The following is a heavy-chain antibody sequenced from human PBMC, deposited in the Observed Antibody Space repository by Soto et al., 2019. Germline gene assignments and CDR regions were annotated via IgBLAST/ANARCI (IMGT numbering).Heavy chain of an antibody. CDR3: AREPYYYDSSGYYDQT. J-gene: IGHJ5*02. CDR2: IIPIFGTA. D-gene: IGHD3-22*01. Sequence: QVQLVQSGAEVKKPGSSVKVSCKASGGTFSSYAISWVRQAPGQGLEWMGGIIPIFGTANYAQKFQGRVTITADKSTSTAYMELSSLRSEDTAVYYCAREPYYYDSSGYYDQTWGQGTLVTVSS. V-gene: IGHV1-69*06. CDR1: GGTFSSYA.